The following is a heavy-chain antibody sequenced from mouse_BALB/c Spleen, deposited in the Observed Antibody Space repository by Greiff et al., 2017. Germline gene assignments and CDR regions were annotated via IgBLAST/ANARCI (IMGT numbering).Heavy chain of an antibody. CDR2: ISNLAYSI. V-gene: IGHV5-15*02. J-gene: IGHJ3*01. CDR1: GFTFSDYG. Sequence: EVHLVESGGGLVKPGGSLKLSCAASGFTFSDYGMAWVRQAPGKGPEWVAFISNLAYSIYYADTVTGRFTISRENAKNTLYLEMSSLRSEDTAMYYCARDGGGYYGWFAYWGQGTLVTVSA. CDR3: ARDGGGYYGWFAY. D-gene: IGHD1-1*01.